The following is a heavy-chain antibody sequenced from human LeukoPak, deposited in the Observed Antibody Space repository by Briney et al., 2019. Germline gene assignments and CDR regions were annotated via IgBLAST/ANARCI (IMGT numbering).Heavy chain of an antibody. Sequence: GGSLRLSCAASGFTFSSYSMNWVRQAPATGLEWVSYLSSSNSIIYYADSVKGRFTISRDNAKDSLYLQMNSLRDEDTAVYYCARDAPYDFWSGYQSGCMDVWGKGTTVTVSS. CDR1: GFTFSSYS. CDR3: ARDAPYDFWSGYQSGCMDV. V-gene: IGHV3-48*02. J-gene: IGHJ6*03. D-gene: IGHD3-3*01. CDR2: LSSSNSII.